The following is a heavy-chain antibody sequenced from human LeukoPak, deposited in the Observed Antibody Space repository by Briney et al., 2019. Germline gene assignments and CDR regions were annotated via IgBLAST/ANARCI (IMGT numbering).Heavy chain of an antibody. Sequence: GGSLRLSCTASGFTFSSYAMSWVRQAPGKGLEWVSAISGGGSSIYYADSVKGRFTVSRDNSKNTLFLQMSSLRAEDTAVYYCAKDNRDYFDYWGQGTLVTVSS. V-gene: IGHV3-23*01. CDR2: ISGGGSSI. D-gene: IGHD3-16*02. CDR1: GFTFSSYA. CDR3: AKDNRDYFDY. J-gene: IGHJ4*02.